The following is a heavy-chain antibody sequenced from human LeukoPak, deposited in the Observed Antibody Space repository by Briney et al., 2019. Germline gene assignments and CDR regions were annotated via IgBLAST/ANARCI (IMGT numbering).Heavy chain of an antibody. CDR2: INPNSGGT. J-gene: IGHJ5*02. CDR3: ARVRPGVVVAATAHWFDP. Sequence: ASVKVSCKASGYTFTGYYTHWVRQAPGQGLEWMGRINPNSGGTNYAQKFQGRVTMTRDTSIGTAYMELSRLRSDDTAVYYCARVRPGVVVAATAHWFDPWGQGTLVTVSS. V-gene: IGHV1-2*06. CDR1: GYTFTGYY. D-gene: IGHD2-15*01.